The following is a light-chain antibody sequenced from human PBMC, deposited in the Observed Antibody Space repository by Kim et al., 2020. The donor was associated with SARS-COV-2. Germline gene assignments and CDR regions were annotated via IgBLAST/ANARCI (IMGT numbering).Light chain of an antibody. CDR3: AAWDDSLSGLV. CDR2: STT. V-gene: IGLV1-47*01. Sequence: GQRVTISCSGSRSTIGSHSVHWYQQFPGTAPKLLIYSTTTRPSGVPDRFSGSKSGTSASLAISGLRSEDETDYYCAAWDDSLSGLVFGGGTQLTVL. CDR1: RSTIGSHS. J-gene: IGLJ2*01.